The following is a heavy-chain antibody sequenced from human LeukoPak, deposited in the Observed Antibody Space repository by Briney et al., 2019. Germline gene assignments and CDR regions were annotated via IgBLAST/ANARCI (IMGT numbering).Heavy chain of an antibody. CDR1: KFTFSHFG. J-gene: IGHJ4*02. Sequence: PGGSLRLSYAASKFTFSHFGMHWVRQAPGKGLEWVAVIWNDGSNQYYAESVKGRFTVSRDNSQNMVYLQMNSLRPEDTAVYYCAKDAQRGFDYSNSLENWGQGTLVTVSS. V-gene: IGHV3-33*06. D-gene: IGHD4-11*01. CDR3: AKDAQRGFDYSNSLEN. CDR2: IWNDGSNQ.